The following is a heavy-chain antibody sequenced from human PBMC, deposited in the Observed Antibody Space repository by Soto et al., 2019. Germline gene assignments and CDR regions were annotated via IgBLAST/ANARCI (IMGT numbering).Heavy chain of an antibody. D-gene: IGHD6-19*01. Sequence: GALRLSCAASGFTFSSYWMSWVRQAPGKGLEWVANIKQDGSEKYYVDSVKGRFTISRDNAKNSLYLQMNSLRAEDTAVYYCARDRHGCSSGYNWFDPWGQGTLVTVSS. CDR3: ARDRHGCSSGYNWFDP. J-gene: IGHJ5*02. CDR1: GFTFSSYW. V-gene: IGHV3-7*01. CDR2: IKQDGSEK.